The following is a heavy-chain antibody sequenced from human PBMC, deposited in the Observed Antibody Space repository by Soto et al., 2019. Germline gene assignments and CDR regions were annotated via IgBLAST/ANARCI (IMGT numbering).Heavy chain of an antibody. J-gene: IGHJ4*02. CDR2: IYYSGST. D-gene: IGHD5-18*01. CDR1: GGSISSGDYY. CDR3: ARGYGRNFDY. V-gene: IGHV4-31*03. Sequence: SETLSLTYTVSGGSISSGDYYWSWIRQHPGKGLEWIGYIYYSGSTYYNPSLKSRVTISVDTSKNQFSLKLSSVTAADPAVYYCARGYGRNFDYWGQGTLVTVSS.